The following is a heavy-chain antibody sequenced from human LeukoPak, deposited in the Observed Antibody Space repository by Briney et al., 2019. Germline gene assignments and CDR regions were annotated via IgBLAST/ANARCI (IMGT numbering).Heavy chain of an antibody. CDR1: GFTFDDYA. V-gene: IGHV3-9*03. CDR2: ISRNSGSI. J-gene: IGHJ4*02. CDR3: DKEFWSWGGIAAAATPFDY. Sequence: PGRSLRLSCAASGFTFDDYAMHWVRQARGKGLEWVSRISRNSGSIGYADSVKGRFTISRDNAKNSLYLQMNSLRAEDMALYYCDKEFWSWGGIAAAATPFDYWGQGTLVTVSS. D-gene: IGHD6-13*01.